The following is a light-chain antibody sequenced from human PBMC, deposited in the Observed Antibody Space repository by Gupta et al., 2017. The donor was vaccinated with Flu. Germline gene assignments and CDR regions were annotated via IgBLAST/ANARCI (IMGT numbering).Light chain of an antibody. Sequence: IVLSKFRFSLPVTPGEPAFISCRPSQSVLHSNGNNYLDWYVQKPGQSPQLLIYLGSKRASGVPDRFSGSGAGTNFTLRISRVEDEDIGVYYCAQTLEASWPFGQGTKVEIK. CDR3: AQTLEASWP. V-gene: IGKV2-28*01. CDR2: LGS. CDR1: QSVLHSNGNNY. J-gene: IGKJ1*01.